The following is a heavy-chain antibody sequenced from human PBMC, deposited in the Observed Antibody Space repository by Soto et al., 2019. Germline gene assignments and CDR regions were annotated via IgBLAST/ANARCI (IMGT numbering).Heavy chain of an antibody. Sequence: GGSLRLSCAASGFTFSSYAMHWVRQAPGKGLEWVAVISYDGSNKYYADSVKGRFTISRDNSKNTLYLQMNSLRAEDTVVYYCASPVLRYFDWVYGMDVWGQGTTVTVSS. CDR1: GFTFSSYA. J-gene: IGHJ6*02. CDR2: ISYDGSNK. V-gene: IGHV3-30-3*01. CDR3: ASPVLRYFDWVYGMDV. D-gene: IGHD3-9*01.